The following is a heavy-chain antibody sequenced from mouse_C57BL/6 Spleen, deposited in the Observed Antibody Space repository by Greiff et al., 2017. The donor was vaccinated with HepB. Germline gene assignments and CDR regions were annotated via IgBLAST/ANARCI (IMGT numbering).Heavy chain of an antibody. V-gene: IGHV1-39*01. CDR2: INPNYGTT. CDR1: GYSFTDYN. Sequence: EVQLQQSGPELVKPGASVKISCKASGYSFTDYNMNWVKQSNGKSLEWIGVINPNYGTTSYNQKFKGKATLTVDQSSSTAYMQLNSLTSEDSAVYYGARGKDYDYDAWFAYWGQGTLVTVSA. CDR3: ARGKDYDYDAWFAY. J-gene: IGHJ3*01. D-gene: IGHD2-4*01.